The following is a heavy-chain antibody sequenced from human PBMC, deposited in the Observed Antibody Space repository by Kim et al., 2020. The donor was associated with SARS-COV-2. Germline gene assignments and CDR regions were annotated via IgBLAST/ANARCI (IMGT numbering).Heavy chain of an antibody. CDR3: ATLPPPRRTVWSGYYDSFDI. D-gene: IGHD3-3*01. Sequence: SVKVSCKASGYSFIYHYLHWVRQAPGQAPEWMGWMIPFDTSTDYAQKFQGRVTFTRDSSMSTAYMELSSLTSEDTAMYYCATLPPPRRTVWSGYYDSFDIWGQGTVVTVSS. CDR2: MIPFDTST. V-gene: IGHV1-45*01. CDR1: GYSFIYHY. J-gene: IGHJ3*02.